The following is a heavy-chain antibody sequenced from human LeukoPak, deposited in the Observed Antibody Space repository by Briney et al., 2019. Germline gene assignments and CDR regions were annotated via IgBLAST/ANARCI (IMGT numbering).Heavy chain of an antibody. D-gene: IGHD2-15*01. CDR3: ARAAGGSSYLHLNY. CDR2: ISGSGDNT. Sequence: PGGSLRLSCAASGFTFSSYAMSWVRQAPGKGLEWVSLISGSGDNTYYAGSVTGRFTISRDNSENTLYLLMNSLRADDTAVYYCARAAGGSSYLHLNYWGQGTLVTVCS. J-gene: IGHJ4*02. V-gene: IGHV3-23*01. CDR1: GFTFSSYA.